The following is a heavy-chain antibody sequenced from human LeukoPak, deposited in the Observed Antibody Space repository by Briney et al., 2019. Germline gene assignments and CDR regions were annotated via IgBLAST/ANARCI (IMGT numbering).Heavy chain of an antibody. V-gene: IGHV4-39*07. CDR2: IYYSGST. CDR1: GGSISSSSYY. J-gene: IGHJ2*01. CDR3: ARGPTTVTTLAYWYFDL. D-gene: IGHD4-17*01. Sequence: PSETLSLTCTVSGGSISSSSYYWGWIRQPPGKGLEWIGSIYYSGSTYYNPSLKSRVTISVDTSKNQFSLKLSSVTAADTAVYYCARGPTTVTTLAYWYFDLWGRGTLVTVSS.